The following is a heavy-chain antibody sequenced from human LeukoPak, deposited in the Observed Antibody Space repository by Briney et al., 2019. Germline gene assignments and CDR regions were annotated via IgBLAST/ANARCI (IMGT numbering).Heavy chain of an antibody. D-gene: IGHD4-11*01. CDR3: ARGRYRSKNLVDY. CDR1: GGSISSSSYY. J-gene: IGHJ4*02. CDR2: IYYSGST. Sequence: SETLSLTCTVSGGSISSSSYYWGWIRQPPGKGLEWIGSIYYSGSTYYNPSLKSRVTISVDTSKNQFSLKLSSVTAADTAVYYCARGRYRSKNLVDYWGQGTLVTVSS. V-gene: IGHV4-39*07.